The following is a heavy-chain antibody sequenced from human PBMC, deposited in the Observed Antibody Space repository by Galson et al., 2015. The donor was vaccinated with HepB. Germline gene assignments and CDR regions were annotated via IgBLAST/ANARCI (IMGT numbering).Heavy chain of an antibody. CDR3: AREAVGMEQWRAEYYFDY. CDR2: IYPGDSDT. CDR1: GYSFTSYW. Sequence: QSGAEVKKPGESLKISCKGSGYSFTSYWIGWVRQMPGKGLEWMGIIYPGDSDTRYSPSFQGQVTISADKSISTAYLQWSSLKASDTAMYYCAREAVGMEQWRAEYYFDYWGQGTLVTVPS. J-gene: IGHJ4*02. D-gene: IGHD6-19*01. V-gene: IGHV5-51*01.